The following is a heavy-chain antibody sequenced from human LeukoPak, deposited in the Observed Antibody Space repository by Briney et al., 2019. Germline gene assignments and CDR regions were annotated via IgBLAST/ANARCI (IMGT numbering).Heavy chain of an antibody. D-gene: IGHD3-3*01. Sequence: PSETLSLTCTVSGGSISGSSYYWGWIRQPPGKGLEWIGSIYYSGSTYYNPSLKSRVTISVDTSKNQFSLKLSSVTAADTAVYYCARGPLRSGYYRPNWFDPWGQGTLVTVSS. CDR1: GGSISGSSYY. V-gene: IGHV4-39*01. J-gene: IGHJ5*02. CDR2: IYYSGST. CDR3: ARGPLRSGYYRPNWFDP.